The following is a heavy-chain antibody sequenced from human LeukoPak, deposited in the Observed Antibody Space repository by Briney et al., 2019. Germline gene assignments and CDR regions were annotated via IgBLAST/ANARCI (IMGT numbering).Heavy chain of an antibody. Sequence: SETLSLTCTVSGASISSHYYYWSWIRQPAGKGLEWIGRIYTSGNTDYNPSLKSRVTISLDTSKNHFSLRLSSVTAADTAVYFCARGYFDSPHTFDIWGQGTMVTVSS. CDR3: ARGYFDSPHTFDI. CDR2: IYTSGNT. J-gene: IGHJ3*02. CDR1: GASISSHYYY. V-gene: IGHV4-61*02. D-gene: IGHD3-9*01.